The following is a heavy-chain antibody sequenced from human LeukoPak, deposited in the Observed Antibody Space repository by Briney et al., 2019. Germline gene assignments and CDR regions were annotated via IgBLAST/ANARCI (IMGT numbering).Heavy chain of an antibody. D-gene: IGHD2-2*01. V-gene: IGHV4-59*01. Sequence: SETLSLTCTVSGGSISSYYWSWIRQPPGKGLEWIGYIYYSGSTNYNPSLKSRVTISVDTSKNQFSLKLSSVTVADTAVYYCARGARVYSTNAFDIWGQGTMVTVSS. CDR3: ARGARVYSTNAFDI. J-gene: IGHJ3*02. CDR2: IYYSGST. CDR1: GGSISSYY.